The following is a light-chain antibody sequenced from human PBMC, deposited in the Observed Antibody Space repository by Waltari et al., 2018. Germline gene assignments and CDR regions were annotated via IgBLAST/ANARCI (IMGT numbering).Light chain of an antibody. CDR1: QGVSSD. CDR2: GAS. J-gene: IGKJ1*01. V-gene: IGKV3-20*01. CDR3: QHYVKLPVT. Sequence: IVLTQSPGTLSLSPGERATHSCRASQGVSSDLAWYQQKPGQAPRLLIYGASTRATGVPDRFSVSGSVTDSSLTISSLEPEDFAVYYCQHYVKLPVTYGQGTKVEI.